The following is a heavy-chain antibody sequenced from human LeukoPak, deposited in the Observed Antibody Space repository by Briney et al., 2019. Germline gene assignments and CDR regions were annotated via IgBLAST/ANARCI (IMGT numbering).Heavy chain of an antibody. CDR2: ISSSSSYI. J-gene: IGHJ6*04. D-gene: IGHD3-3*01. V-gene: IGHV3-21*01. CDR3: ARFLEWLLYSPRFYYYGMDV. CDR1: GFTFSSYS. Sequence: GGSLRLSCAASGFTFSSYSMNWVRQAPGKGLEWVSSISSSSSYIYYADSVKGRFTISRDNAKNSLYLQMNSLRAEDTAVYYCARFLEWLLYSPRFYYYGMDVWGKGTTVTVSS.